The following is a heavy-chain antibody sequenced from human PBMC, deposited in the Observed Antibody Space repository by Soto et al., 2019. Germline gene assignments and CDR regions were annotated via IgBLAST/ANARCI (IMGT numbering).Heavy chain of an antibody. J-gene: IGHJ6*02. D-gene: IGHD3-3*01. CDR1: GYSFTSYR. Sequence: GESLKISCKGSGYSFTSYRIGWVRQMPGKGLEWMGIIYPGDSDTRYSPSFQGQVTISADKSISTAYLQWSSLKASDTAMYYCARSHGYDFWSGYLNYYYYGMDVWGQGTTVTVSS. CDR2: IYPGDSDT. CDR3: ARSHGYDFWSGYLNYYYYGMDV. V-gene: IGHV5-51*01.